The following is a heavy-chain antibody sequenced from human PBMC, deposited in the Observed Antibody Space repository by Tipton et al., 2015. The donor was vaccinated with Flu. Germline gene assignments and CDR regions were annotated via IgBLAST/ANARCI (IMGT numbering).Heavy chain of an antibody. J-gene: IGHJ4*02. Sequence: TLSLTCSVSGASISSGGYYWTWIRQHPGKGLEWLGYIYHSGRTYYNPSLKSRVTMSVDTSNNQFSLKLTSVTAADTAVYYCATRGSFSGSQSDDYWGQGTLVTVSA. V-gene: IGHV4-31*03. D-gene: IGHD1-26*01. CDR1: GASISSGGYY. CDR3: ATRGSFSGSQSDDY. CDR2: IYHSGRT.